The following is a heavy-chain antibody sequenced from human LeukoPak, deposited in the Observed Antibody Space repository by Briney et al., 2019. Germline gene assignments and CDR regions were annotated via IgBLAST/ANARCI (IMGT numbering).Heavy chain of an antibody. CDR3: SRDGALTYYYDSSGYFSP. D-gene: IGHD3-22*01. CDR2: IYYSGST. CDR1: GGSISSSSYY. J-gene: IGHJ5*02. V-gene: IGHV4-39*07. Sequence: SETLSLTCTVSGGSISSSSYYWGWIRQPPGKGLEWIGSIYYSGSTYYNPSLKSRVTISVDTSKNQFSLKLSSVTAADTAVYYCSRDGALTYYYDSSGYFSPWGQGTLVTVSS.